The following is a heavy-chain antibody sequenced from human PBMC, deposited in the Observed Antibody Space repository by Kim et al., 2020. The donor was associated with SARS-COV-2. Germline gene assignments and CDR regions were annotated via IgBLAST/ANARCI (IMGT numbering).Heavy chain of an antibody. CDR2: YRGST. J-gene: IGHJ5*02. V-gene: IGHV4-59*09. Sequence: YRGSTQHNPTPEGRVTISVDTSKDQFSLKLSSVTAADPAVYYCARGFDPWGQGTLVTVSS. CDR3: ARGFDP.